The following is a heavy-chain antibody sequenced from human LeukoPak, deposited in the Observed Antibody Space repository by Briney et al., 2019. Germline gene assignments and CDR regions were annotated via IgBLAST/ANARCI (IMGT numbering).Heavy chain of an antibody. Sequence: PSETLSLTCTVSGYSISSGSYYWGWIRQPPGKGLEWIGRIHTSGSTNYNPSLKSRVTISVDTSKNQFSLKLSSVTAADTAVYYCARRGMITFGGVIVIRKHFDYWGQGTLVTVSS. CDR2: IHTSGST. CDR1: GYSISSGSYY. J-gene: IGHJ4*02. CDR3: ARRGMITFGGVIVIRKHFDY. V-gene: IGHV4-61*02. D-gene: IGHD3-16*02.